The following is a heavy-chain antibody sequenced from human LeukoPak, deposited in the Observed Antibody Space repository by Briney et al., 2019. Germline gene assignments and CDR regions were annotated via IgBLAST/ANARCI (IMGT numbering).Heavy chain of an antibody. J-gene: IGHJ4*02. CDR2: ISVRRNYI. Sequence: GGSLRLSCAASGYTLSSYSINWVRQAPGKGLEGVSSISVRRNYIYYADSVRGRFSISRDDDRDSLYLQMNSLRAEDTAVYYCVRLRRNSDTSGFYYYYDYWGQGTLVTVSS. CDR1: GYTLSSYS. CDR3: VRLRRNSDTSGFYYYYDY. D-gene: IGHD3-22*01. V-gene: IGHV3-21*01.